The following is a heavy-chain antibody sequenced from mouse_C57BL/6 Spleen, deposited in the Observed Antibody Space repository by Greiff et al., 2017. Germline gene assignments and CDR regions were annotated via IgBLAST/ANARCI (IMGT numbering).Heavy chain of an antibody. J-gene: IGHJ3*01. CDR2: INPSSGYT. Sequence: QVQLKQSGAELARPGASVTMSCKASGYTFTSYTMHWVKQRPGQGLEWIGYINPSSGYTKYNQKFKDKATLPADKSPSTAYLHLSSLTSEDSAGYYCAQSPSLADWGQGTLVTVSA. CDR3: AQSPSLAD. V-gene: IGHV1-4*01. CDR1: GYTFTSYT.